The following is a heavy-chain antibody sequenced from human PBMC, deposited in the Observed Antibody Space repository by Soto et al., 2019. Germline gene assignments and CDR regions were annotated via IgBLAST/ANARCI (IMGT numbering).Heavy chain of an antibody. Sequence: QVQLVESGGGVVQPGRSLRLSCAASGLTFSSYGMHWVRQAPGKGLEWVAVIWYDGSNKYYADSVKGRFTISRDNSKNTLYLQMNSLRAEDTAVYYCARDDGDHYFDYWGQGTLVTVSS. CDR2: IWYDGSNK. J-gene: IGHJ4*02. CDR3: ARDDGDHYFDY. D-gene: IGHD4-17*01. CDR1: GLTFSSYG. V-gene: IGHV3-33*01.